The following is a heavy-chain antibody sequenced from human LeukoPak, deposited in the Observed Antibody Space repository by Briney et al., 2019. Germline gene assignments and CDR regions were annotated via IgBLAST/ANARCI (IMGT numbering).Heavy chain of an antibody. CDR1: GLTFSSHA. D-gene: IGHD2-15*01. Sequence: GGSLRLSCAASGLTFSSHAMSWVRQAPGKGLEWVSSISGGGGNTYYADSVKGRFTISRDNAQNLLYLQMNSLRAEDTAVYYCAREGRLRPSHIDYWGQGTLVTVS. CDR2: ISGGGGNT. J-gene: IGHJ4*02. CDR3: AREGRLRPSHIDY. V-gene: IGHV3-23*01.